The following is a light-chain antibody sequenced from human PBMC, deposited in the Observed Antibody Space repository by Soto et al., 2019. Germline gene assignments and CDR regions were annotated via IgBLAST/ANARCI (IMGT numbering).Light chain of an antibody. CDR2: GTS. CDR3: QQYGSSSWT. V-gene: IGKV3-20*01. Sequence: EIGLTQFPGTLSLSPRERATLSCSASQSVSSSYLAWYQQKPGQAPRLLIYGTSSRATGIPDRFSGSGSGTDFTLTISRLEPEDFAVYYCQQYGSSSWTFGPGTKVDIK. J-gene: IGKJ1*01. CDR1: QSVSSSY.